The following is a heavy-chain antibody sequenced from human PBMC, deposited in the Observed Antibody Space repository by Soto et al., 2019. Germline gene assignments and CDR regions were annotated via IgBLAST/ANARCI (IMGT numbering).Heavy chain of an antibody. Sequence: SETLSLTCTVSGGSISSYYWSWIRQPPGKGLEWIGYIYYSGSTNYNPSLKSRVTISVDTSKNQFSLKLSSVTAADTAVYYCARVVTMVRVVSYYYYYHYGMDVWGPGTTVTLFS. D-gene: IGHD3-10*01. CDR1: GGSISSYY. CDR3: ARVVTMVRVVSYYYYYHYGMDV. J-gene: IGHJ6*02. CDR2: IYYSGST. V-gene: IGHV4-59*01.